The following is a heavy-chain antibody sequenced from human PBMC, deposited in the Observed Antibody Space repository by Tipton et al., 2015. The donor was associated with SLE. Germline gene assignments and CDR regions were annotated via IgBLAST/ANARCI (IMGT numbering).Heavy chain of an antibody. CDR3: ARGMLTWRGAIVGVDV. J-gene: IGHJ6*02. CDR2: VHFSGTT. V-gene: IGHV4-59*08. Sequence: TLSLTCPVSGGSISSNYWIWIRQPPGKGLEWIGYVHFSGTTNSNPSLKSRVTISRDTSKNQFSLKLTSVTAADTAVYYCARGMLTWRGAIVGVDVWGQGTTVNVSS. D-gene: IGHD2-8*01. CDR1: GGSISSNY.